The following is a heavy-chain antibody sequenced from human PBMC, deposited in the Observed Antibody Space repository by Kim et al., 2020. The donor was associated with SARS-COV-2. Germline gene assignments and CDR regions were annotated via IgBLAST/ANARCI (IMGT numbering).Heavy chain of an antibody. Sequence: PSLKIRVTISVDPPKNQFSLNLSSVTAADTAVYYCARAARYFDWMNWFDPWGQGTLVTVSS. CDR3: ARAARYFDWMNWFDP. D-gene: IGHD3-9*01. V-gene: IGHV4-34*01. J-gene: IGHJ5*02.